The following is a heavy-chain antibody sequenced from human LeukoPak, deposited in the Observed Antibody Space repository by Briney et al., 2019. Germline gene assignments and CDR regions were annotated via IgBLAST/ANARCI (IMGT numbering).Heavy chain of an antibody. CDR3: ARGPSIVVVVAATISRNCFDP. D-gene: IGHD2-15*01. CDR2: INHSGST. Sequence: SETLSLTCAVYGGSFSGYYWSWIRQPPGKGLEWIGEINHSGSTNYNPSLKSRVTISVDTSKNQFSLKLSSVTAADTAVYYCARGPSIVVVVAATISRNCFDPWGQGTLVTVSS. V-gene: IGHV4-34*01. CDR1: GGSFSGYY. J-gene: IGHJ5*02.